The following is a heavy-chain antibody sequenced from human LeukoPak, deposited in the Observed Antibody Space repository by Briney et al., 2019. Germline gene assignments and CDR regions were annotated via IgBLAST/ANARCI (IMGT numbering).Heavy chain of an antibody. CDR1: GGTFSSYG. V-gene: IGHV1-69*13. Sequence: ASVKVSCKASGGTFSSYGISWVRQAPGQGLEWMGGIIPIFGTANYAQKFQGRVTITADESTSTAYMELSSLRSEDTAVYYCASSGGYSFYYYCDCWGQGTLVTVSS. CDR3: ASSGGYSFYYYCDC. J-gene: IGHJ4*02. CDR2: IIPIFGTA. D-gene: IGHD5-18*01.